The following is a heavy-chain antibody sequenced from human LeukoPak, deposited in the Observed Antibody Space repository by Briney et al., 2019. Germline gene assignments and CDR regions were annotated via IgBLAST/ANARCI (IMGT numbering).Heavy chain of an antibody. CDR1: GFSFRSYG. Sequence: PGGSLRLSCAASGFSFRSYGMHWVRQAPGKGLEWVAVIWYDGSKKYYGDSVKGRFTISRDNSKNTLYLEMNSLRVEDTAAYYCARCPSTENFDYWGRGTLVTVSS. J-gene: IGHJ4*02. CDR2: IWYDGSKK. CDR3: ARCPSTENFDY. V-gene: IGHV3-33*01. D-gene: IGHD2-2*01.